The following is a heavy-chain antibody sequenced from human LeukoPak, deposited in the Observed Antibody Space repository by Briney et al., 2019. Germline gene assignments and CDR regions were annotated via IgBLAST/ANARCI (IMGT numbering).Heavy chain of an antibody. V-gene: IGHV3-23*01. D-gene: IGHD6-6*01. J-gene: IGHJ4*01. Sequence: GGSLGLSCAASGFTFSSNAMNWVRQAPGKGLEWVSGITGSGDSTYYADSVKGRFTISRDNSKNTVYLQMNSLRAEDTAVYHCGKERYGSSSVVDYWGHGTLVTVSS. CDR3: GKERYGSSSVVDY. CDR1: GFTFSSNA. CDR2: ITGSGDST.